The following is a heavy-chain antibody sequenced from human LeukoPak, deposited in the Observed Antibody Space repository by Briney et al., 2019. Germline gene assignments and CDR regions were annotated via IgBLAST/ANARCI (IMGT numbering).Heavy chain of an antibody. V-gene: IGHV4-34*01. D-gene: IGHD2/OR15-2a*01. CDR2: INHSGST. CDR1: GGSFSGYY. Sequence: SETLSLTCAVYGGSFSGYYWSWIRQPPGKGLEWIGEINHSGSTNYNPSLKGRVTISVDTSKNQFSLKLSSVTAADTAVYYCARGKIVRGGWFDPWGQGTLVTVSS. J-gene: IGHJ5*02. CDR3: ARGKIVRGGWFDP.